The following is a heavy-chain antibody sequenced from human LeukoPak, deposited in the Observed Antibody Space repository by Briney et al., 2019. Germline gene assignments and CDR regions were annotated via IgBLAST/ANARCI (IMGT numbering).Heavy chain of an antibody. CDR1: GDSVSCNSAV. J-gene: IGHJ4*02. CDR3: ARDGPITSWQFDS. CDR2: TYYRSKWYN. V-gene: IGHV6-1*01. D-gene: IGHD2-2*01. Sequence: SQTLSLTCAISGDSVSCNSAVWNWLRQSPSRGLEWLGRTYYRSKWYNDYAVSVRGRITINPDTSKNQFSLQLNSVTPEDTGVYYCARDGPITSWQFDSWGQGTLVTVSP.